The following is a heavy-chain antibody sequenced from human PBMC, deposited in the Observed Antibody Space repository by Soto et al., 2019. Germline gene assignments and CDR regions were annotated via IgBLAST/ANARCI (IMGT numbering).Heavy chain of an antibody. D-gene: IGHD6-6*01. Sequence: GGSLRLSCAASGFTFSSYGMHWVRQAPGKGLEWVAVISYDGSNKYYADSVKGRFTISRDNSKNTLYLQMNSLRAEDTAVYYCSKAFEQLRPAGEDYEPSYGMDVWGQGTTVTVSS. J-gene: IGHJ6*02. CDR3: SKAFEQLRPAGEDYEPSYGMDV. CDR1: GFTFSSYG. CDR2: ISYDGSNK. V-gene: IGHV3-30*18.